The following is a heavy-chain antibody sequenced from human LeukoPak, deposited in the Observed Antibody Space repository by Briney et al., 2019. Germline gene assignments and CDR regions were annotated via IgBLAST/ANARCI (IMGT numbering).Heavy chain of an antibody. D-gene: IGHD6-6*01. CDR3: ARADRIAARPGYFDY. CDR2: IYYSGST. Sequence: PSETLSLTCTVSGGSISSSSYYWGWIRQPPGKGLEWIGSIYYSGSTYYNPSLKSRVTISVDTSKNQFFLKLSSVTAADTAVYYCARADRIAARPGYFDYWGQGTLVTVSS. J-gene: IGHJ4*02. V-gene: IGHV4-39*07. CDR1: GGSISSSSYY.